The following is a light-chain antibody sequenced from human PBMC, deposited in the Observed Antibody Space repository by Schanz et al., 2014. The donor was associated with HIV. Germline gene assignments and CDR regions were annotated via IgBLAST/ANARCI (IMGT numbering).Light chain of an antibody. CDR3: QHYGSS. CDR1: HSVSSN. CDR2: DAS. Sequence: EIVLTQSPVTLSVSPGGRATLSCRASHSVSSNLAWYQQRPGQSPRLVIYDASTRAPGIPARFSGSGSGTEFTLTISRLEPEDFAVYYCQHYGSSFGPGTKVDIK. V-gene: IGKV3-20*01. J-gene: IGKJ3*01.